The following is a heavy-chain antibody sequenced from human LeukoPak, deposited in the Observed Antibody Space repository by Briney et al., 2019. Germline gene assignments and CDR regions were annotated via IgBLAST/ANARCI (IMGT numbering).Heavy chain of an antibody. CDR2: MNPDSGNT. Sequence: ASVKVSCKASGYTFTSYDINWVRQATGQGLEWMGWMNPDSGNTGYAQKFQGRVTITRNTSISTAYMELSSLRSEDTAVYYCARGAPVNWFDPWGQGTLVTVSS. D-gene: IGHD2-2*01. J-gene: IGHJ5*02. V-gene: IGHV1-8*03. CDR3: ARGAPVNWFDP. CDR1: GYTFTSYD.